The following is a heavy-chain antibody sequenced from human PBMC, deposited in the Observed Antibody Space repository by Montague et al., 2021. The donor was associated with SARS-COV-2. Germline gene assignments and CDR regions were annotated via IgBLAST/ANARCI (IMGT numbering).Heavy chain of an antibody. CDR3: ARVRYYGSGTSLGMDG. J-gene: IGHJ6*02. CDR1: GGSFSGYY. Sequence: SETLSLTCAVYGGSFSGYYWSWIRQPPGKGLEWSGEINHSGSTNYNPSLKRRVTISVDTSKNQFSMKLSTVTAADTAVYYCARVRYYGSGTSLGMDGWGQGTTVTVSS. V-gene: IGHV4-34*01. CDR2: INHSGST. D-gene: IGHD3-10*01.